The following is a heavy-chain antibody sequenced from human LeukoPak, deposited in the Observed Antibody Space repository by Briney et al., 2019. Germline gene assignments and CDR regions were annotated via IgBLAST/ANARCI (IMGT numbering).Heavy chain of an antibody. CDR3: ARPYDDYGDNWFDP. Sequence: SETLSLTCTVSGGSISSSSYYWGWIRQPPGKGLEWIGSIYYSRSTYYNPSLKSRVTISVDTSKNQFSLKLSSVTAADTAVYYCARPYDDYGDNWFDPWGQGTLVTVSS. CDR1: GGSISSSSYY. J-gene: IGHJ5*02. D-gene: IGHD4-17*01. CDR2: IYYSRST. V-gene: IGHV4-39*01.